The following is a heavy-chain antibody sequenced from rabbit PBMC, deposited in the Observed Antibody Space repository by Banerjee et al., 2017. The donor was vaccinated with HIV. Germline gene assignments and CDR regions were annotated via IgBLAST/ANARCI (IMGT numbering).Heavy chain of an antibody. Sequence: QSLEESGGDLVKPGASLTLTCTASGFSFSSSYWMCWVRQAPGKGLEWIACIYAGSSGTTYYASWARGRFTISKTSTTTVTLQMTSLTVADTATYFCSRELVVVLMGLGYYGMDLWGPGTLVTVS. CDR3: SRELVVVLMGLGYYGMDL. D-gene: IGHD8-1*01. J-gene: IGHJ6*01. CDR2: IYAGSSGTT. CDR1: GFSFSSSYW. V-gene: IGHV1S40*01.